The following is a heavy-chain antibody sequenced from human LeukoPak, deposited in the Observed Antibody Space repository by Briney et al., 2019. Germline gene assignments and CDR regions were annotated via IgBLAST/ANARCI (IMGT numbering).Heavy chain of an antibody. V-gene: IGHV1-69*04. D-gene: IGHD3-22*01. J-gene: IGHJ6*02. Sequence: SVKVSCKASGATFNNYVITWVRQAPGQGLEWMGMIIPSLDIVNYAQTFQDRVTITADKSTNTAYMELRSLRSEDTAVYYCARGFGGSSGSSDYYGMDVWGQGTTVTVSS. CDR3: ARGFGGSSGSSDYYGMDV. CDR1: GATFNNYV. CDR2: IIPSLDIV.